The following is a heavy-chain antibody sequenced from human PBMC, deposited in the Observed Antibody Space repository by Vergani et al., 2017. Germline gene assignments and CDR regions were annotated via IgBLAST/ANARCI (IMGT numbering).Heavy chain of an antibody. CDR2: ISHDGGKQ. D-gene: IGHD2/OR15-2a*01. Sequence: QVQLVESGGGVVQPGRSLRLSCAASGFTFSTSTMHWFRQAPGKGLEWVAVISHDGGKQFFADSVKGRFTISRDNSKNTLYLQIKSLKAEDTAVYYYAKAGSVTSSDLSYFYHMDVSGKRTTVSVSS. V-gene: IGHV3-30*04. CDR1: GFTFSTST. J-gene: IGHJ6*03. CDR3: AKAGSVTSSDLSYFYHMDV.